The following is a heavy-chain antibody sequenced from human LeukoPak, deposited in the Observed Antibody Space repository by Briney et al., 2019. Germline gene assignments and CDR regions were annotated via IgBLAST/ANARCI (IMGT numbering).Heavy chain of an antibody. CDR3: ARAKTWVSWYVDY. V-gene: IGHV3-48*04. J-gene: IGHJ4*02. CDR2: ISSSSSTI. Sequence: GGSLRLSCAASGFTFSSYSMNWVRQAPGKGLEWVSYISSSSSTIYYADSVKGRFTTSRDNAKNSLYLQMNSLRAEDTAVYYCARAKTWVSWYVDYWGQGTLVTVSS. D-gene: IGHD6-13*01. CDR1: GFTFSSYS.